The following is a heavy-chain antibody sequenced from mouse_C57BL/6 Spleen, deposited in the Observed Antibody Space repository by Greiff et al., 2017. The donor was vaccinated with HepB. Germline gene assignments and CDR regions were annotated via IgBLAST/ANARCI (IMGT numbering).Heavy chain of an antibody. CDR1: GYSFTGYY. J-gene: IGHJ4*01. D-gene: IGHD2-4*01. CDR2: INPSTGGT. V-gene: IGHV1-42*01. CDR3: ARFLYDYDGAMDY. Sequence: VHVKQSGPELVKPGASVKISCKASGYSFTGYYMNWVKQSPEKSLEWIGEINPSTGGTTYNQKFKAKTTLTVDKSSSTAYMQLKSLTSEDSAVYYCARFLYDYDGAMDYWGQGTSVTVSS.